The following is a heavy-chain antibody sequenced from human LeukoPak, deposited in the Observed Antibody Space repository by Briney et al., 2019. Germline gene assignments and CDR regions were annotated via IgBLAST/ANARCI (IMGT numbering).Heavy chain of an antibody. CDR3: ARGANYGDYVGY. V-gene: IGHV3-30*03. Sequence: GRSLRLSCAASGFTFSSYGMHWVRQAPGKGLEWVAVISYDGSNKYYADSVKGRFTISRDNSKNTLYLQMNSLRAEDTAVYYCARGANYGDYVGYWGQGTLVTVSS. CDR2: ISYDGSNK. CDR1: GFTFSSYG. J-gene: IGHJ4*02. D-gene: IGHD4/OR15-4a*01.